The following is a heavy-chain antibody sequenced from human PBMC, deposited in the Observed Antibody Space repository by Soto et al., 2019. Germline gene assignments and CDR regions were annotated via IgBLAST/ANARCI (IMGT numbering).Heavy chain of an antibody. CDR1: GGTFSSYI. CDR2: IIPILGIA. Sequence: SVKVSCKASGGTFSSYIISWVRQAPGQGLEWMGRIIPILGIANYAQKFQGRATITADKSTSTAYMELRSLRSDDTAVYYCARDRSIAVAGTDGGMDVWGQGTTVTVSS. CDR3: ARDRSIAVAGTDGGMDV. V-gene: IGHV1-69*04. J-gene: IGHJ6*02. D-gene: IGHD6-19*01.